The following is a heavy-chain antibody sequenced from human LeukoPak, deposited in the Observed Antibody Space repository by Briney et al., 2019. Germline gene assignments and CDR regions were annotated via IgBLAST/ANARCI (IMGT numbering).Heavy chain of an antibody. CDR1: GFTFSSYA. CDR2: LTDSGGTT. J-gene: IGHJ3*02. D-gene: IGHD5-24*01. Sequence: GSLRLSCVASGFTFSSYAMGWVRQAPGKRPEWVSSLTDSGGTTYYVDSVKGRFTISRDNSKNTLYLHMNSLRAEDTAMYYCAKKRDAFDIWGQGTVVAVSS. CDR3: AKKRDAFDI. V-gene: IGHV3-23*01.